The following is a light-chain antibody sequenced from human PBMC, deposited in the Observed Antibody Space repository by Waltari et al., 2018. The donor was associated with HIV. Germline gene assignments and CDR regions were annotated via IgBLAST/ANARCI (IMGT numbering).Light chain of an antibody. Sequence: QSALTQPRSVSGSPGQSVTISCTGTSSDVGCYNYVSWYQQHPGKAPKLVIYDVSKRPSGVPDRFSGSKSANTASLTISGLQAEDEVDYYCCSYAGSYTYVFGTGTKVTVL. CDR3: CSYAGSYTYV. CDR1: SSDVGCYNY. V-gene: IGLV2-11*01. J-gene: IGLJ1*01. CDR2: DVS.